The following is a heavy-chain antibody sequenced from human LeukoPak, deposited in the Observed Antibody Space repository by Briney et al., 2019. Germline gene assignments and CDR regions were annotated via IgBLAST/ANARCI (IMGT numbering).Heavy chain of an antibody. Sequence: PSETLSLTCSVSGGSMSDSITWGWVRQPPGKGLEWLASIHDDGRTAPNPSLRSRLTISQDRSKNQFSLKVSSVTAADTAFYYCAKVLTAAGLDLWGQGILVTVSS. J-gene: IGHJ5*02. D-gene: IGHD6-25*01. CDR3: AKVLTAAGLDL. CDR2: IHDDGRT. CDR1: GGSMSDSIT. V-gene: IGHV4-39*07.